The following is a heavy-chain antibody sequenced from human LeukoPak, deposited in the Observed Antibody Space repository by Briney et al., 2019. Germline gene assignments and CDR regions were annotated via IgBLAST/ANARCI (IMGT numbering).Heavy chain of an antibody. CDR2: IYTSGST. D-gene: IGHD1-26*01. J-gene: IGHJ3*02. CDR1: GGSISSGSYY. Sequence: TLSLTCTVSGGSISSGSYYWSWIRQPAGKGLEWIGRIYTSGSTNYNPSLKSRVTISVDTSKNQFSLKLSSVTAADTAVYYCARSTYSGSYYDAAFDIWGQGTMVTVSS. V-gene: IGHV4-61*02. CDR3: ARSTYSGSYYDAAFDI.